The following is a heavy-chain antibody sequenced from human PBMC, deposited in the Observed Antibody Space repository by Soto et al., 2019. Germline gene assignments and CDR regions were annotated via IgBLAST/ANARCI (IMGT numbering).Heavy chain of an antibody. CDR1: GFTFSSYA. J-gene: IGHJ6*02. V-gene: IGHV3-23*01. D-gene: IGHD3-3*01. CDR3: AKDLSPAPDYDFWSGYWHSDYYYYGMDV. CDR2: ISGSGGST. Sequence: GGSLRLSCAASGFTFSSYAMSWVRQAPGKGLEWVSVISGSGGSTYYADSVKGRFTISRDNSKNTLYPQMNSLRAEDTAVYYCAKDLSPAPDYDFWSGYWHSDYYYYGMDVWGQGTTVTVSS.